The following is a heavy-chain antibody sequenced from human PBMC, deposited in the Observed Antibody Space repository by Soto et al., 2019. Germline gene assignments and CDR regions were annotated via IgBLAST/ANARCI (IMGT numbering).Heavy chain of an antibody. CDR2: IRGSGGST. CDR3: AKGAYYDSSGNLDY. V-gene: IGHV3-23*01. J-gene: IGHJ4*02. Sequence: GGALGLSSAPAGLTLSRYAFSWDRQAPGKGREWFSAIRGSGGSTDYADSVKGRFTISRDNSKNTLYLQMNSLRAEDTAVYYCAKGAYYDSSGNLDYWGQVTLVTVCS. CDR1: GLTLSRYA. D-gene: IGHD3-22*01.